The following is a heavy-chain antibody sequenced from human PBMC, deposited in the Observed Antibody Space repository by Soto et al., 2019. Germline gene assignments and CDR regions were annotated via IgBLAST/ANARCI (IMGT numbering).Heavy chain of an antibody. Sequence: GGSLRLSCAASGFNVGSNSMNWVRQAPGKGLEWLSLIHSDANTKYADSVKGRFTISRDSSNNTLYLQMNNLRADDTALYFCVKLRLELLYLDSWGLGALVTVSS. D-gene: IGHD1-7*01. CDR3: VKLRLELLYLDS. J-gene: IGHJ4*02. V-gene: IGHV3-53*01. CDR1: GFNVGSNS. CDR2: IHSDANT.